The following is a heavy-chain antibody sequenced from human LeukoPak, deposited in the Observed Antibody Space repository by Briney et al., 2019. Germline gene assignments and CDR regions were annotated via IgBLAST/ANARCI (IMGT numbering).Heavy chain of an antibody. D-gene: IGHD5-18*01. CDR1: GGSISSYY. Sequence: PSETLSLTCTVSGGSISSYYWSSIRQPPGKGLEWIGYIYYSGSTNYNPSLKSRVTISVDTSKNQVSLKLSSVTAADTAVYYCARSSWIQYLVDYWGQGTLVTVSS. V-gene: IGHV4-59*01. J-gene: IGHJ4*02. CDR3: ARSSWIQYLVDY. CDR2: IYYSGST.